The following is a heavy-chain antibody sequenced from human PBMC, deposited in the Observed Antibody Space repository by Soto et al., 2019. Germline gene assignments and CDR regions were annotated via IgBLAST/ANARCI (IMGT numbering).Heavy chain of an antibody. CDR3: ASRDPGTSVDY. Sequence: QVQLQESGPGLVKPSGTLSLTCAVSGGSFTSNNWWTWVRQPPGQGREWVGEIYRTGSTTYNPSLNSRVTISLDKSENPVSLQVTSLTAADTAVYYCASRDPGTSVDYWGQGTLVTVSS. CDR2: IYRTGST. J-gene: IGHJ4*02. V-gene: IGHV4-4*02. CDR1: GGSFTSNNW. D-gene: IGHD1-7*01.